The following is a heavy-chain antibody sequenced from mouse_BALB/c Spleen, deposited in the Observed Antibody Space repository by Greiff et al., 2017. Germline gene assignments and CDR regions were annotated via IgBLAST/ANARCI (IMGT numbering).Heavy chain of an antibody. CDR1: GYTFTSYW. D-gene: IGHD2-1*01. V-gene: IGHV1-69*02. J-gene: IGHJ4*01. Sequence: QVQLQQPGAELVRPGASVKLSCKASGYTFTSYWINWVKQRPGQGLEWIGNIYPSDSYTNYNQKFKDKATLTVDKSSSTAYMQLSSPTSEDSAVYYCTRLRGNYDYAMDYWGQGTSVTVSS. CDR3: TRLRGNYDYAMDY. CDR2: IYPSDSYT.